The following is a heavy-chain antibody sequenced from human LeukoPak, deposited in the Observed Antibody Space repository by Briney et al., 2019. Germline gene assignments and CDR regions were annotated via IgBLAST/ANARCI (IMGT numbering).Heavy chain of an antibody. V-gene: IGHV3-48*01. J-gene: IGHJ6*03. CDR2: ISSSSSTI. CDR3: ARGRGLYGSGSYGYYYYYYMDV. Sequence: GGSLRLSCAASGFTFSSYEMNWVRQAPGKGLEWVSYISSSSSTIYYADSVKGRFTISRDNAKNSLYLQMNSLRAEDTAVYYCARGRGLYGSGSYGYYYYYYMDVWGKGTTVTVSS. D-gene: IGHD3-10*01. CDR1: GFTFSSYE.